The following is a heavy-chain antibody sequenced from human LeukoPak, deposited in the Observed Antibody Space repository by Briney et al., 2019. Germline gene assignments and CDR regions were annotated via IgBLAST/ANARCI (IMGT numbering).Heavy chain of an antibody. CDR2: IYHSGST. CDR3: ARSPQYYFDY. J-gene: IGHJ4*02. CDR1: GGSISSGGYS. V-gene: IGHV4-30-2*01. Sequence: SQTLSLTCAVSGGSISSGGYSWSWIRQPPGKGLEWIGYIYHSGSTYYNPSLKSRVTISVDRSKNQFSLKLSSVTAADTAVYYCARSPQYYFDYWGQGTLVTVSS.